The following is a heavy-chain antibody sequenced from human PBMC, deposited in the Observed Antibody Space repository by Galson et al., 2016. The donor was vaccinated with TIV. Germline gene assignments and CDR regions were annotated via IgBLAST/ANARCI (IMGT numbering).Heavy chain of an antibody. CDR1: GFTFDDYA. J-gene: IGHJ6*02. V-gene: IGHV3-9*01. Sequence: SLRLSCAASGFTFDDYAMHWVRQVPGKGLEWVSAINWRGNSVVYADSVKGRFTISRDNGRRSLNLQMNNLRTEDTAFYYCAKDRKPDASMDYYFFSGMDVWGQGTTVIVSS. CDR2: INWRGNSV. D-gene: IGHD5-18*01. CDR3: AKDRKPDASMDYYFFSGMDV.